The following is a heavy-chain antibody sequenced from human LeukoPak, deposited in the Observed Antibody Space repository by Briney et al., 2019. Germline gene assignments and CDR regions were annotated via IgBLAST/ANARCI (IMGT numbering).Heavy chain of an antibody. D-gene: IGHD2-2*01. V-gene: IGHV3-30-3*01. Sequence: GGSLRLSCAASGFTFSTYAMHWVRQAPGKGPEWVALITYDGSKEYYADSVKGRFTISRDNSKNTLYLQMNSLRAEDTAVYYCAKDRGYCSSTSCEPPDYYYYMDVWGKGTTVTVSS. CDR1: GFTFSTYA. CDR3: AKDRGYCSSTSCEPPDYYYYMDV. CDR2: ITYDGSKE. J-gene: IGHJ6*03.